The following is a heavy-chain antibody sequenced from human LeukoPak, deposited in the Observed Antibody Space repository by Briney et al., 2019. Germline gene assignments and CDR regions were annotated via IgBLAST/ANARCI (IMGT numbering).Heavy chain of an antibody. CDR1: GYTFTGYY. CDR3: AREFEEYYDILTGYHRNLYFDY. J-gene: IGHJ4*02. V-gene: IGHV1-2*02. CDR2: INPNSGGT. D-gene: IGHD3-9*01. Sequence: ASVKVSCKASGYTFTGYYMHWVRQAPGQGLEWMGWINPNSGGTNYAQKFQGRVTMTRDTSISTAYMELSSLRSEDTAVYYCAREFEEYYDILTGYHRNLYFDYWGQGTLVTVSS.